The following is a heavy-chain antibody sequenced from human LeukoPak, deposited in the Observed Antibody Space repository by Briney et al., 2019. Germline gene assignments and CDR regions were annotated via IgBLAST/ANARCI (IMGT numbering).Heavy chain of an antibody. J-gene: IGHJ4*02. CDR1: GFTFNKWW. CDR3: ARGGDGAVDY. Sequence: PGGSLRLSCDASGFTFNKWWMHWVRQAPVKGLVWVSYVNNDGSSATYADSVRGRFTISRDNAKNTVYLQMNSLRAEDSAVYYCARGGDGAVDYWGQGTLVTVSS. V-gene: IGHV3-74*01. CDR2: VNNDGSSA. D-gene: IGHD4-17*01.